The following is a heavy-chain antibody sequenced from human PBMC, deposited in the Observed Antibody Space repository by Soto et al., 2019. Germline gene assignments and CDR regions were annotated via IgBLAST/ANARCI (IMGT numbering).Heavy chain of an antibody. J-gene: IGHJ5*02. CDR3: VRDSPTNLEDADTVASWFDP. CDR1: GFTFNFVW. D-gene: IGHD5-12*01. Sequence: EALLVESGGGLVQPGGSLRLSCAATGFTFNFVWMHWVRQAPGKGLLWVSRINGDGSTTDYADSVKGRFTISRDNAKNTLFLQMDSLRVEDTAVYYCVRDSPTNLEDADTVASWFDPWGQGTLVTVSS. CDR2: INGDGSTT. V-gene: IGHV3-74*01.